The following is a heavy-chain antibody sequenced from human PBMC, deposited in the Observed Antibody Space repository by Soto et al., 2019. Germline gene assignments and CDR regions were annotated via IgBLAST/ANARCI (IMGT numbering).Heavy chain of an antibody. V-gene: IGHV4-34*01. CDR3: ASRRVQYCSSTSCYSRFDP. J-gene: IGHJ5*02. CDR2: INHSRST. D-gene: IGHD2-2*02. Sequence: SETLSLTCAVYGGSFSGYYWSWIRPPPRKGLEDIGEINHSRSTNYNPSLKCRGTISLDTSKNPCSLKLGAVTAADTAVYYCASRRVQYCSSTSCYSRFDPWGQGTRVTVSS. CDR1: GGSFSGYY.